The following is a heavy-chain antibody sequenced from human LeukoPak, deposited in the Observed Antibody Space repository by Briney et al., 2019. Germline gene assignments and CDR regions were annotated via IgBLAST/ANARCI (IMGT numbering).Heavy chain of an antibody. Sequence: ASVKVSCKASGHTFTTYYVHLVRQAPGQGLEWMGVINPSGDGTNYPQRFQGRVTLTRDTSISTAYVELSRLRSDDTAVYYCARDYCSSISCLFDYWGQGTLVTVSS. V-gene: IGHV1-46*01. CDR2: INPSGDGT. J-gene: IGHJ4*02. CDR1: GHTFTTYY. D-gene: IGHD2-2*01. CDR3: ARDYCSSISCLFDY.